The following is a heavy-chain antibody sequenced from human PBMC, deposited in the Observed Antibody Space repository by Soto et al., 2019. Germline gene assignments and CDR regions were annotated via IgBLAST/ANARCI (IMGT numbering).Heavy chain of an antibody. CDR2: IYHSGST. V-gene: IGHV4-4*02. Sequence: SETLSLTCAVSSGSISSSNWWSWVRQPPGKGLEWIGEIYHSGSTNYNPSLKSRVTISVDKSKNQFSLKLSSVTAADTAVYYCARVPLGYCSGGSCYASAFDIWGQGTMVTVSS. D-gene: IGHD2-15*01. CDR3: ARVPLGYCSGGSCYASAFDI. J-gene: IGHJ3*02. CDR1: SGSISSSNW.